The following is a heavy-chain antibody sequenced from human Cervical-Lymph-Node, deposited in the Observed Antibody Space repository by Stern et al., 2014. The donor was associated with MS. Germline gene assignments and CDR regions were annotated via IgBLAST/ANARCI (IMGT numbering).Heavy chain of an antibody. CDR3: VRPDIMGTIGN. CDR2: VYYTGST. Sequence: QVQLQESGPGLVKPSETLSLTCTVSGGSITSSSYYWGWIRQPPGRGLEYIGTVYYTGSTFYDPSLKSRVTISVDTSKNQYVPKLPSVTAADTAVYYCVRPDIMGTIGNWGQGTLVTVSS. CDR1: GGSITSSSYY. D-gene: IGHD1-26*01. J-gene: IGHJ4*02. V-gene: IGHV4-39*01.